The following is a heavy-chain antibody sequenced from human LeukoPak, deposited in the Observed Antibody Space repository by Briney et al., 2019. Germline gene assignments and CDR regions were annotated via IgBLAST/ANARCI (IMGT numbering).Heavy chain of an antibody. J-gene: IGHJ4*02. CDR3: AKLGYSYD. D-gene: IGHD5-18*01. Sequence: HSGGSLRLSCAASGFAVSSNYMSWVRQAPGKGLEWVSIIYNGGDTYYADSVKGRFTISRDNSKNTLYLQMNSLRAEDTAVYYCAKLGYSYDWGQGTLVTVSS. CDR1: GFAVSSNY. CDR2: IYNGGDT. V-gene: IGHV3-66*04.